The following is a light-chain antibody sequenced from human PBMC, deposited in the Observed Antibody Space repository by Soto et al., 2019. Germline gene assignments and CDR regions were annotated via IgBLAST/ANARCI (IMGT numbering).Light chain of an antibody. V-gene: IGKV3-20*01. CDR2: GAS. CDR3: QQYAGPPTT. Sequence: EIVLRQSPGTLSLSPGDRATLSCRASQTVSNNYLAWCQQKPGQAPRVIMYGASRRATGIPDRFSGGGSGTDFTLTISRLEPEDFAVYFCQQYAGPPTTFGQGTRLEIK. J-gene: IGKJ5*01. CDR1: QTVSNNY.